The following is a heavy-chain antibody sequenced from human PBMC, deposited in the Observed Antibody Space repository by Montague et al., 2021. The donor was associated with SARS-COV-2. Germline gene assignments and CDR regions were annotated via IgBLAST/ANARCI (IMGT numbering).Heavy chain of an antibody. Sequence: SETLSLTCAVYGGSFSNHYWSWIRQPPGKGLEWIGGSNERGITNYNPSLQSRVTISVDTSKNQFSLRLSSVTAADTAVYYCARGTLSVNVALVVLLGGLYYFDSWGQGTLVAVSS. CDR3: ARGTLSVNVALVVLLGGLYYFDS. V-gene: IGHV4-34*01. CDR2: SNERGIT. D-gene: IGHD3-22*01. CDR1: GGSFSNHY. J-gene: IGHJ4*02.